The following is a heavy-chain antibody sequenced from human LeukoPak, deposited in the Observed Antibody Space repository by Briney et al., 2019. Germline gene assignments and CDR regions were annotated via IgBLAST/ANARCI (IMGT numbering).Heavy chain of an antibody. Sequence: ASVKVSCKASGFTFTTYYMHWLRQAPGQGLEWMGMINPSGDRTTYAQKFQGRLSLTRDMSTSTDYMELSSLRSEDTAVYYCARDNSVGDTAWWFDPWGQGTLVTVSS. CDR2: INPSGDRT. CDR3: ARDNSVGDTAWWFDP. J-gene: IGHJ5*02. D-gene: IGHD1-26*01. CDR1: GFTFTTYY. V-gene: IGHV1-46*01.